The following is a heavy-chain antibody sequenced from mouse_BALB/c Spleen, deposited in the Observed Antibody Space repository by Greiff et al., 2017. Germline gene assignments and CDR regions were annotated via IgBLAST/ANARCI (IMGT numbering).Heavy chain of an antibody. CDR2: IYPGDGDT. CDR1: GYTFTSYW. Sequence: QVHVKQSGAELARPGASVKLSCKASGYTFTSYWMQWVKQRPGQGLEWIGAIYPGDGDTRYTQKFKGKATLTADKSSSTAYMQLSSLASEDSAVYYCARGEDYGNYDWFAYWGQGTLVTVSA. J-gene: IGHJ3*01. D-gene: IGHD2-1*01. V-gene: IGHV1-87*01. CDR3: ARGEDYGNYDWFAY.